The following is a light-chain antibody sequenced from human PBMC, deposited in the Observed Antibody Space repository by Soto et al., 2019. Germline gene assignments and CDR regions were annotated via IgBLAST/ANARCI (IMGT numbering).Light chain of an antibody. CDR3: QQHNQWPIN. V-gene: IGKV3-11*01. Sequence: EIVLTQSPATLSLSPVEIAKLSCRASQGVSSYLAWYQQKPGQAPRLLIYYISTRATGIPARFSGSGSGTEFTLTINSLQSEDSAVYYCQQHNQWPINCGQGTRLEIK. J-gene: IGKJ5*01. CDR1: QGVSSY. CDR2: YIS.